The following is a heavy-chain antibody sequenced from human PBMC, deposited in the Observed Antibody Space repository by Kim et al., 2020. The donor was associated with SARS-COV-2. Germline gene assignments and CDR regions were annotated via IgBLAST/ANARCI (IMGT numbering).Heavy chain of an antibody. CDR1: GFTFSTYQ. J-gene: IGHJ4*02. V-gene: IGHV3-74*01. CDR3: VRDSDLWSDLFDY. D-gene: IGHD3-3*01. CDR2: ISDDGRGR. Sequence: GGSLRLSCVASGFTFSTYQMHWVRQDPGTGLVWVARISDDGRGRSYADSVRGRFTISRDNAKNTMYLQMNNLRAEDTAVYYCVRDSDLWSDLFDYWGQGT.